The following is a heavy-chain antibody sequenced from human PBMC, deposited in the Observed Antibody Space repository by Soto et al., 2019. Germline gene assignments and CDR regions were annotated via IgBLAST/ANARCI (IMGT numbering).Heavy chain of an antibody. D-gene: IGHD1-1*01. CDR1: GFTFSNAW. V-gene: IGHV3-15*07. CDR2: IKSKTDGGTT. J-gene: IGHJ3*01. Sequence: EVQLVESGGGLVKPGGSLRLSCAASGFTFSNAWMNWVRQAPGKGLEWVGRIKSKTDGGTTDCAAPVQGKFTISRAHSTHTLYMPKNSRKTEYTAVYYCTTARRDAYNFKGAFYLCCQGTMVTVSS. CDR3: TTARRDAYNFKGAFYL.